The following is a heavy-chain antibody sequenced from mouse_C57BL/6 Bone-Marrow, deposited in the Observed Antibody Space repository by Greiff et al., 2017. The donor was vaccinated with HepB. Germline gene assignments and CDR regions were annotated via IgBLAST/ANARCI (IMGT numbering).Heavy chain of an antibody. CDR1: GYAFSSSW. Sequence: VKLQESGPELVKPGASVKISCKASGYAFSSSWMNWVKQRPGKGLEWIGRIYPGDGDTNYNGKFKGKATLTADKSSSTAYMQLSSLTSEDSAVYFCARIRAYYSNYGWYFDVWGTGTTVTVSS. CDR2: IYPGDGDT. CDR3: ARIRAYYSNYGWYFDV. V-gene: IGHV1-82*01. J-gene: IGHJ1*03. D-gene: IGHD2-5*01.